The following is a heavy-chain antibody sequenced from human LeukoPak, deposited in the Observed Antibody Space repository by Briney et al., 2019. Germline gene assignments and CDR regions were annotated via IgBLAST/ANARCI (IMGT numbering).Heavy chain of an antibody. D-gene: IGHD6-19*01. CDR1: GYTLTTYW. CDR3: ARRLTAEETFDY. J-gene: IGHJ4*02. V-gene: IGHV5-51*01. CDR2: IYPSDSDT. Sequence: ESLKISRNGSGYTLTTYWIGWVRQMPGEGLELIGIIYPSDSDTKYSPSFQGQITISADKSISTAYLQWNSLKASDTAMYYCARRLTAEETFDYWGQGTLVTVSA.